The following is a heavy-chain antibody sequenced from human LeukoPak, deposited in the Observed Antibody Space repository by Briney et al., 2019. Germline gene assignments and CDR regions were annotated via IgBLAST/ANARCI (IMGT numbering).Heavy chain of an antibody. CDR3: ARITRELFTFDY. V-gene: IGHV4-30-2*02. J-gene: IGHJ4*02. CDR2: IYHSGST. Sequence: TASETLSLTCAVSGGSISSGGYSWSWIRQPPGKGLEWIGYIYHSGSTYYNPSLKSRVTISVDTSKNQFSLKLSSVTAADTAVYYCARITRELFTFDYWGQGTLVTVSS. CDR1: GGSISSGGYS. D-gene: IGHD1-26*01.